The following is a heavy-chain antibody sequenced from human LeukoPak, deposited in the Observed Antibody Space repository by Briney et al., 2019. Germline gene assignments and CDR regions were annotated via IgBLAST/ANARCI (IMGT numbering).Heavy chain of an antibody. D-gene: IGHD1-14*01. Sequence: SETLSLTCAVYGVSFSGYYWSWIRQPPGKGLEWIGEINHSGSTNYNPSLKSRVTLSLDTSKNQFSLNLTSVTAADTAVYYCAETGEISSIWGRGTMVTVSS. V-gene: IGHV4-34*01. CDR2: INHSGST. J-gene: IGHJ3*02. CDR3: AETGEISSI. CDR1: GVSFSGYY.